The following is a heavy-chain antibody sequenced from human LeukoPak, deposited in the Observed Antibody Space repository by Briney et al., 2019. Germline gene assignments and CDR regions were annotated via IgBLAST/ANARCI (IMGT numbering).Heavy chain of an antibody. Sequence: GGSLRLSCAASGFTLSSCNINWVRQAPGKGLEWVSYISSSRRTISYADSVKGRFTISRDNAKNSLYLQMNSLRAEDTAVYYCARSSSRYCSGGSCYSGVLGYFDYWGQGTLVTVSS. CDR1: GFTLSSCN. CDR2: ISSSRRTI. CDR3: ARSSSRYCSGGSCYSGVLGYFDY. D-gene: IGHD2-15*01. V-gene: IGHV3-48*01. J-gene: IGHJ4*02.